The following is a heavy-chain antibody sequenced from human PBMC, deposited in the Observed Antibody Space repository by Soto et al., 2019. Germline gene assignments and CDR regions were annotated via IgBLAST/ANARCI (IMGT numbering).Heavy chain of an antibody. CDR1: GFSLHNVRMA. CDR3: ASMMQQLAYGMDV. J-gene: IGHJ6*02. V-gene: IGHV2-26*01. Sequence: SGPTLVHPTETLTLTCTVSGFSLHNVRMAVSWIRQAPGNALEWLAHSFSDDEKSYSTSLKSRLTTSKDTSKSQVVLTMTNMDPVDTATYYCASMMQQLAYGMDVWGQGTTVTVSS. CDR2: SFSDDEK. D-gene: IGHD6-13*01.